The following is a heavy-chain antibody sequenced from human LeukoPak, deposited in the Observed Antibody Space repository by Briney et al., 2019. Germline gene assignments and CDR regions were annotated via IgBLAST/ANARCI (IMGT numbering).Heavy chain of an antibody. V-gene: IGHV1-2*02. CDR2: INPKSGDI. J-gene: IGHJ3*02. CDR1: GYTFTGYY. D-gene: IGHD6-19*01. CDR3: GRDRALAGTAPDAFDI. Sequence: ASVKVSCRASGYTFTGYYIHWVRQAPGQGLEWMGWINPKSGDIKYAPKFQGRVTMTRDTSISTAYLELTRLRSDDSAVYYCGRDRALAGTAPDAFDIWGQGTMVFVSS.